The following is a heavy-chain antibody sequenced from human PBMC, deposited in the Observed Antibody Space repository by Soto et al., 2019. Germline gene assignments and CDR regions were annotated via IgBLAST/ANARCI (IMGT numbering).Heavy chain of an antibody. CDR3: ARAKYYDFWRPFDY. D-gene: IGHD3-3*01. J-gene: IGHJ4*02. CDR2: ISSSGSTI. Sequence: PGGSLRLSCAASGFTFSDYYMSWIRQAPGKGLEWVSYISSSGSTIYYADSVKGRFTISRDNAKNSLYLQMNSLRAEDTAVYYCARAKYYDFWRPFDYWGQGTLVTVSS. CDR1: GFTFSDYY. V-gene: IGHV3-11*01.